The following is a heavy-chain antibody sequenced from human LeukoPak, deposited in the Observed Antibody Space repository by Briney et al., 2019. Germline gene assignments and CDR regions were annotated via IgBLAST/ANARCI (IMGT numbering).Heavy chain of an antibody. CDR1: GFTFSRHW. CDR3: ARICSSTDCLIPD. CDR2: INSDASDA. D-gene: IGHD2-2*01. Sequence: EGSLRLSCAASGFTFSRHWMHWVRQAPGEGLVWISRINSDASDANYADFVKGRFTISRDNAKNTVYLQINSLRDEDTAVYYCARICSSTDCLIPDWGQGTLVTVSS. V-gene: IGHV3-74*01. J-gene: IGHJ4*02.